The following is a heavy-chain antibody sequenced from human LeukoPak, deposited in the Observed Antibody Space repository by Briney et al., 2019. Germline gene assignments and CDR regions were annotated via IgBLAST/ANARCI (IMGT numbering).Heavy chain of an antibody. V-gene: IGHV1-69*04. CDR1: GYTFTSYA. D-gene: IGHD5/OR15-5a*01. J-gene: IGHJ4*02. CDR2: IIPILGIA. Sequence: SVKVSCKASGYTFTSYAISWVRQAPGQGLEWMGRIIPILGIANYAQKFQGRVTITADKSTSTAYMELSSLRSEDTAVYYCARDSTTEGLDYWGQGTLVTVSS. CDR3: ARDSTTEGLDY.